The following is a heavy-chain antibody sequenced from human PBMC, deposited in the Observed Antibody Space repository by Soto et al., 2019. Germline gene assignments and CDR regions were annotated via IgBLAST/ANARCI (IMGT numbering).Heavy chain of an antibody. CDR2: INHSGRV. D-gene: IGHD3-22*01. Sequence: SETLSLTCAVYGGSFSGRSWTWIRQSPGKGLEWIGDINHSGRVNYSPSLKSRVTISLDTSKNQFSLTLSAVTAADTAMYYCSTRAYDTNGYYRFDPWGPGTLVTVSS. CDR3: STRAYDTNGYYRFDP. J-gene: IGHJ5*01. V-gene: IGHV4-34*01. CDR1: GGSFSGRS.